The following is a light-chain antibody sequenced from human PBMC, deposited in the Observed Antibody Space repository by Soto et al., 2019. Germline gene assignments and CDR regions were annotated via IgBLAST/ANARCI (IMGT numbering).Light chain of an antibody. V-gene: IGKV3-20*01. J-gene: IGKJ1*01. Sequence: EIVLTQSPGTLSLSPGERANLSCKTSQSVTAGYFAWYQQKPGQAPRLLIYETSSRTTGTPDRFSGGGSGTDCTLPISRLEPEDFAGYFCQQYGNSPTFGPGTKVEI. CDR1: QSVTAGY. CDR3: QQYGNSPT. CDR2: ETS.